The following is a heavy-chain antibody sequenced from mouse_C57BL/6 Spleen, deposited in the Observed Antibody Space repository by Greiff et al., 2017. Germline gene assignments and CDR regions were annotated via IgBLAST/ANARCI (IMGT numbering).Heavy chain of an antibody. CDR3: ASPIYYYGSSYVYYAMDY. Sequence: VQLQQSGPELVKPGASVKLSCKASGYTFTSYDINWVKQRPGQGLEWIGVINPNYGTTSYNQKFKGKATLTVDQSSSTAYMQLNSLTSEDSAVYYCASPIYYYGSSYVYYAMDYWGQGTSGTVSS. V-gene: IGHV1-85*01. CDR2: INPNYGTT. CDR1: GYTFTSYD. D-gene: IGHD1-1*01. J-gene: IGHJ4*01.